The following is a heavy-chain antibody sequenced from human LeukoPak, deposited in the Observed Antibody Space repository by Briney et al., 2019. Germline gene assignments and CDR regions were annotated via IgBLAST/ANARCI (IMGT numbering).Heavy chain of an antibody. CDR1: GLTFSSYW. J-gene: IGHJ4*02. D-gene: IGHD3-22*01. CDR3: AREPGGYYDSSGFLDD. V-gene: IGHV3-74*01. CDR2: INSDGSIT. Sequence: PGGSLRLSCATSGLTFSSYWMHWVRQVPGRGLVWVSRINSDGSITDYADSVKGRFTIARDTAQNTLHLQMNSLRVEDTAMYYCAREPGGYYDSSGFLDDWGQGTLVTVSS.